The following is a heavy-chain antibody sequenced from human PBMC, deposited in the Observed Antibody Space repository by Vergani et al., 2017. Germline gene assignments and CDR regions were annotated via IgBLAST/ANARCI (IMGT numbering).Heavy chain of an antibody. CDR1: GFTFSSYS. V-gene: IGHV3-21*01. CDR2: ISSSSSYI. D-gene: IGHD6-6*01. Sequence: EVQLVESGGGLVKPGGSLRLSCAASGFTFSSYSMNWVRQAPGKGREGVASISSSSSYIYYADLVKGRFTIPRGNAKNSLYLQRNSLKGEDPAVYYCAGDASPGYSSSARGWFDPWGQGTLVTVSS. CDR3: AGDASPGYSSSARGWFDP. J-gene: IGHJ5*02.